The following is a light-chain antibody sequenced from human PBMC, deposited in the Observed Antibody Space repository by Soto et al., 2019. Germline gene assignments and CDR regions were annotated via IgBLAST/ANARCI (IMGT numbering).Light chain of an antibody. CDR1: QNIRSR. Sequence: DIQMTQSPSTLSASVGDKVTVTCRASQNIRSRLAWYQQKPGKAPNLLISDASSLESRVPSRFSGSGSGTEFTLTISSLQPDDVATYYCQHYNSYSEAFGQGTKVELK. CDR3: QHYNSYSEA. CDR2: DAS. J-gene: IGKJ1*01. V-gene: IGKV1-5*01.